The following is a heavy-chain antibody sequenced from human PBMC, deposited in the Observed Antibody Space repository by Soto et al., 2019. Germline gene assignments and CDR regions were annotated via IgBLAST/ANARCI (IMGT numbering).Heavy chain of an antibody. Sequence: SETLSLTCAVSGYSISSGNYWAWIRQPPGRGLEWIGSLYHIGSAHYNTSLKSRVTISVDTSKNHFSLELSSVTAADTAIYYCRSSTSCYDESCVDVWGQGTMVTVSS. V-gene: IGHV4-38-2*01. CDR1: GYSISSGNY. CDR3: RSSTSCYDESCVDV. CDR2: LYHIGSA. D-gene: IGHD2-2*01. J-gene: IGHJ6*02.